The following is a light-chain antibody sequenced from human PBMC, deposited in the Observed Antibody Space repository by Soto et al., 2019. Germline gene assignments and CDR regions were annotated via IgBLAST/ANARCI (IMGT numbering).Light chain of an antibody. Sequence: EIVRTQSPASLSVSPVERATLSCRASQSVSSNLAWYQQKPGQAPRLLIYGASSRAAGVPARFSGSGSGTEFTLTISSLQSEDFAISYCQQYKNWPPVTFGGGTKVDIK. CDR3: QQYKNWPPVT. CDR1: QSVSSN. V-gene: IGKV3D-15*01. CDR2: GAS. J-gene: IGKJ4*01.